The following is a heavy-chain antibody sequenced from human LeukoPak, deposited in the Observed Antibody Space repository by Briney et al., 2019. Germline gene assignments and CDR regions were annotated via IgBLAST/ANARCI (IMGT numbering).Heavy chain of an antibody. Sequence: ASVKVSCKASGYTFTSYGISWVRQAPGQGLEWMGWINTNTGNPTYAQGFTGRFVFSLDTSVSTAYLQISSLKAEDTAVYYCAIGTFKYQLLRFLDYWGQGTLVTVSS. V-gene: IGHV7-4-1*02. J-gene: IGHJ4*02. CDR2: INTNTGNP. D-gene: IGHD2-2*01. CDR1: GYTFTSYG. CDR3: AIGTFKYQLLRFLDY.